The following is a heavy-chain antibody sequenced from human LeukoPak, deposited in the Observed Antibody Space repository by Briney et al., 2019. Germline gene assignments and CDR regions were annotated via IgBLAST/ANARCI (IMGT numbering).Heavy chain of an antibody. V-gene: IGHV3-48*01. Sequence: PGGSLRLSCAASGFTLSSYAMSWVRQAPGKGLEWVSYISSSSSTIYYADSVKGRFTISRDNAKNSLYLQMNSLRAEDTAVYYCARGRRGSYYYYYMDVWGKGTTVTVSS. J-gene: IGHJ6*03. CDR1: GFTLSSYA. CDR3: ARGRRGSYYYYYMDV. D-gene: IGHD1-26*01. CDR2: ISSSSSTI.